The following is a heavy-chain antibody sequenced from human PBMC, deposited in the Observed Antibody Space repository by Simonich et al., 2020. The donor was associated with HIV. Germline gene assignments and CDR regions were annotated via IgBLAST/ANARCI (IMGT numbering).Heavy chain of an antibody. CDR2: HNPNKGVT. D-gene: IGHD6-6*01. Sequence: QVQLVQSGAEVKKPGASVKVSCKASGYTFTDWIIHWGRQAPGQGLERMGRHNPNKGVTDYPQNFQGRVTITRDTSISTAYMDLRRLKSDDTAVYYCATHGPGSSSSALDVWGQGAMVTVSS. CDR1: GYTFTDWI. V-gene: IGHV1-2*06. J-gene: IGHJ3*01. CDR3: ATHGPGSSSSALDV.